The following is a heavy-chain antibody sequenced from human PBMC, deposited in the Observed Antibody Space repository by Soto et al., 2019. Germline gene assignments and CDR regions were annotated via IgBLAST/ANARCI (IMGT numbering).Heavy chain of an antibody. V-gene: IGHV1-18*01. CDR2: ISPFNGHT. CDR1: GYTFINFG. CDR3: AREPPRATAGLNYFDP. Sequence: QVQLVQSGTEVKKPGASVKVSCKTSGYTFINFGIGWVRQAPGQGLEWMGWISPFNGHTHYAQKFQGRVSLTTDTSTSTAFLELRSLTYDDTAVYYCAREPPRATAGLNYFDPWGQGTLVTVSS. J-gene: IGHJ5*02. D-gene: IGHD6-13*01.